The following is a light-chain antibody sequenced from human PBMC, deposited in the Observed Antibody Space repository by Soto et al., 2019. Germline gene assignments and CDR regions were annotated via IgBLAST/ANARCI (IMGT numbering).Light chain of an antibody. Sequence: PGERATVSCRASQSVSRSNLAWYQHKPGQAPRLLIYGTSNRATGIPDRFSGGGSGTDFTLTITRLEPEDFAVYYCQQYASSPLTFGGGTKVDIK. J-gene: IGKJ4*01. V-gene: IGKV3-20*01. CDR3: QQYASSPLT. CDR2: GTS. CDR1: QSVSRSN.